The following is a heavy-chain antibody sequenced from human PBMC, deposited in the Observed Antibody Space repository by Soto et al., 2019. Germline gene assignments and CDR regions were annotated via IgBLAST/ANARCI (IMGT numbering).Heavy chain of an antibody. D-gene: IGHD2-15*01. CDR2: IYYSGST. J-gene: IGHJ4*02. Sequence: SETLSLTCTVSGGSISSYYWSWIRQPPGKGLEWIGYIYYSGSTNYNPSLKSRVTISVDTSKNQFSLKLSSVTAADTAVYYCAVGYGGKNGYWDYWGQGTLVTVSS. V-gene: IGHV4-59*01. CDR1: GGSISSYY. CDR3: AVGYGGKNGYWDY.